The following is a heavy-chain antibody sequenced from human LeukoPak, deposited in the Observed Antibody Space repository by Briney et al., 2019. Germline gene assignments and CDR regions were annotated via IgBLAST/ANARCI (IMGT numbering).Heavy chain of an antibody. J-gene: IGHJ4*02. CDR2: ISGSSGST. Sequence: PGGSLRLSCAASGFTFSNYAMSWVRQAPGKGLDGVSAISGSSGSTYYADSVKGGFTISRDNSKNTLYLQMNSLRAEDTAVYYCATSSGVYSSRTSCHAGYWGQGTLVTVSS. V-gene: IGHV3-23*01. CDR3: ATSSGVYSSRTSCHAGY. CDR1: GFTFSNYA. D-gene: IGHD2-2*01.